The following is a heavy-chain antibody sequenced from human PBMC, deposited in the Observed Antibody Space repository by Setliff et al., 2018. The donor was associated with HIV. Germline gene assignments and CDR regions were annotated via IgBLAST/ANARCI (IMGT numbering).Heavy chain of an antibody. CDR3: VRVGPWYYARSGYLASWDY. V-gene: IGHV1-69*10. D-gene: IGHD3-22*01. CDR1: GFTFNHYA. Sequence: SVKVSCKASGFTFNHYALSWVRQAPGQRPEWMGGTNPQSDIANYAQRFQSRVTITADHSTTTTYMELTSLRADDTAVYYCVRVGPWYYARSGYLASWDYWGQGTLVTVSS. J-gene: IGHJ4*02. CDR2: TNPQSDIA.